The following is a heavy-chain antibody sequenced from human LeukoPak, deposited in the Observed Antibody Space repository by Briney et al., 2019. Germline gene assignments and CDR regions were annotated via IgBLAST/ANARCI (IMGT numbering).Heavy chain of an antibody. Sequence: PSETLSLTCTVSGGSISSSSYYWGWIRQPPGKGLEWIGSIYYSGSTYYNPSLKSRVTISVDTSKNQFSLKLSSVTAADTAVYYCARLSAYYYGSGDQYYFDYWGQGTLVTVSS. J-gene: IGHJ4*02. CDR3: ARLSAYYYGSGDQYYFDY. V-gene: IGHV4-39*01. CDR1: GGSISSSSYY. D-gene: IGHD3-10*01. CDR2: IYYSGST.